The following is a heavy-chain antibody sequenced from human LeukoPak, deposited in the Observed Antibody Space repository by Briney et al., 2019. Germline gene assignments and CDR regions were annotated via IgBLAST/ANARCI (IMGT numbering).Heavy chain of an antibody. CDR2: ISGSGGST. CDR1: GFTVSSNY. J-gene: IGHJ4*02. Sequence: PGGSLRLSCAASGFTVSSNYMSWVRQAPGKGLEWVSAISGSGGSTYYADSVKGRFTISRDNSKNTLYLQMNSLRAEDTAVYYCAKDWVYDSTYWGQGTLVTVSS. V-gene: IGHV3-23*01. D-gene: IGHD3-22*01. CDR3: AKDWVYDSTY.